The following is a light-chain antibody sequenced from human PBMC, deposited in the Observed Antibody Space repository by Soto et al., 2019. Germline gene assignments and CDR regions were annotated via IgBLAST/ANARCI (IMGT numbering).Light chain of an antibody. CDR3: QQRSNWPIT. CDR1: QSVSSY. CDR2: DAS. Sequence: EIVMTHSPATLSFAPVERATLSCRASQSVSSYLAWYQQKPGRAPRLLIYDASNRATGIPARFSGSGSGTDFTLTISSLEPEDFAVYYCQQRSNWPITFGQGTRLEIK. V-gene: IGKV3-11*01. J-gene: IGKJ5*01.